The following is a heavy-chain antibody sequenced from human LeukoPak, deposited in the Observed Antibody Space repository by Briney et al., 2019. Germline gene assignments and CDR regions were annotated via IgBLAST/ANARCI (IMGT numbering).Heavy chain of an antibody. D-gene: IGHD2-2*02. J-gene: IGHJ6*03. Sequence: EASVKVSCKASGYTFTGYYMHWVRQAPGQGLEWMGWINPNSGGTNYAQRFQGRVTITRDTSISTAYMELSRLRSDDTAVYYCGSRVYSSSTSCYSRRPYYYMDVWGKGTTVTVPS. CDR1: GYTFTGYY. V-gene: IGHV1-2*02. CDR2: INPNSGGT. CDR3: GSRVYSSSTSCYSRRPYYYMDV.